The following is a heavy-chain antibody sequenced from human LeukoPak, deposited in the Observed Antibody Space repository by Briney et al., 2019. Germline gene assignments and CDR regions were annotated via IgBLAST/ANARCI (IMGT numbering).Heavy chain of an antibody. CDR2: IIPIFGTA. V-gene: IGHV1-69*05. CDR3: ARGGGYAPAW. Sequence: VASVKVSCKASGGTFSSYTISWVRQAPGQGLEWMGGIIPIFGTANYAQKFQGRVTITTDESTSTAYMELSSLRSEDTAVYYCARGGGYAPAWWGQGTLATVSS. D-gene: IGHD6-25*01. J-gene: IGHJ4*02. CDR1: GGTFSSYT.